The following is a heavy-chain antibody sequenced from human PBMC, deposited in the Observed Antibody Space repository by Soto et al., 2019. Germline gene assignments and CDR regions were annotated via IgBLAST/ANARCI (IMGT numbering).Heavy chain of an antibody. D-gene: IGHD2-15*01. CDR1: GVSISGSNW. CDR2: IYHSGST. Sequence: SETLSLTCAVSGVSISGSNWWSWVRQPPGKGLEWIGEIYHSGSTNYNPSLKSRVTISVDKSKNQFSLNLNSVTAADTAVYYCALSSGASFYWGQGTLVTVS. J-gene: IGHJ4*02. V-gene: IGHV4-4*02. CDR3: ALSSGASFY.